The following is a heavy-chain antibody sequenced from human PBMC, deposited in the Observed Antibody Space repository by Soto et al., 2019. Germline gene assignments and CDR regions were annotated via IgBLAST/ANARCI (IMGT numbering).Heavy chain of an antibody. V-gene: IGHV1-18*04. CDR2: INRYNANV. CDR1: CYTFTNHG. D-gene: IGHD3-16*01. J-gene: IGHJ3*01. CDR3: SRDRVPGIWGDACAL. Sequence: QVQLVQSGAEVKKPGASVKVSCKTSCYTFTNHGINWVRQAPGQGLEWMGWINRYNANVNYAQKRQGRATMTTDTTTSTAYMNMRSLTSDDTAAYYCSRDRVPGIWGDACALLGQGTMVTVSS.